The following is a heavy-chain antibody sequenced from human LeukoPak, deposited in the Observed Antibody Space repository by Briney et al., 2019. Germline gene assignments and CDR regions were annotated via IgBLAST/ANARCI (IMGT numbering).Heavy chain of an antibody. CDR1: GFTFSSYA. Sequence: GGSLRLSCAASGFTFSSYAMSWVRQAPGKGLEWVSAISGSGGSTYYADSVKGRFTISSDNSKNTLYLQMNSLRAEDTAVYYCAKVSVVVPAARGNWFDPWGQGTLVTVSS. CDR3: AKVSVVVPAARGNWFDP. J-gene: IGHJ5*02. V-gene: IGHV3-23*01. D-gene: IGHD2-2*01. CDR2: ISGSGGST.